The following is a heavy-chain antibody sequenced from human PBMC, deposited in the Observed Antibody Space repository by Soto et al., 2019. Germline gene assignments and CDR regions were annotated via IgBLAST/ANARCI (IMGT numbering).Heavy chain of an antibody. D-gene: IGHD1-26*01. CDR2: FSGRDATT. J-gene: IGHJ5*02. CDR1: GFTFSSYT. V-gene: IGHV3-23*01. Sequence: EVQLSESGGGLVQPGGSLRLSCTASGFTFSSYTMSWVRQAPGKGLEWVSSFSGRDATTYYADSVKGRFTISRDNSKNTLYLQMHSLRAEDTALYFCVRTIVGATKGGWFDPWGQGALVTVSS. CDR3: VRTIVGATKGGWFDP.